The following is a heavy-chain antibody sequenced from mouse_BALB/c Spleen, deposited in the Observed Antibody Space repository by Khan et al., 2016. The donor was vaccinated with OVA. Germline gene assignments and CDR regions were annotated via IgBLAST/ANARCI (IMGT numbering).Heavy chain of an antibody. CDR2: IYPGSDNA. CDR3: ARGDGYYVYFDY. CDR1: GYTFTYYV. V-gene: IGHV1-81*01. J-gene: IGHJ2*01. D-gene: IGHD2-3*01. Sequence: QVQLQQSGPELVKPGASVKMSCKASGYTFTYYVITWVKQRTGQGLEWLGEIYPGSDNAYYTERFKGKATLTADKSSKTTHLQPSSLTSEDSAVYFCARGDGYYVYFDYGGQGTTLTVSS.